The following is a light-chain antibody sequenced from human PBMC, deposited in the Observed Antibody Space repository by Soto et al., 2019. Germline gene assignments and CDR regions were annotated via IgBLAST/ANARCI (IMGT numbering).Light chain of an antibody. CDR2: AAS. CDR3: QQSYSTPRLT. Sequence: DIQMTQSPSSLSASVEDRVIITCRASQSISSYLNWYQQKPGKAPKLLIYAASSLQSGVPSRFSGSGSGTDFTLTISSLQPEDFATYYCQQSYSTPRLTFGGGTKVDI. V-gene: IGKV1-39*01. J-gene: IGKJ4*01. CDR1: QSISSY.